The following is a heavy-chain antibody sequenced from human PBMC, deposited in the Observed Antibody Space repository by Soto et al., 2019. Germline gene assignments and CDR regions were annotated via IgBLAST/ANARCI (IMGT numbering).Heavy chain of an antibody. V-gene: IGHV3-11*05. CDR2: ISSSSSYT. Sequence: QVQLVESGGGLVKPGGSLRLSCAASGFTFSDYYMSWIRQAPGKGLGWVSYISSSSSYTNYADSVKGRFTISRDNAKNSLYLQMNSLRAEETAVFYCARASPPFDYWGQGTLVTVSS. J-gene: IGHJ4*02. CDR1: GFTFSDYY. CDR3: ARASPPFDY.